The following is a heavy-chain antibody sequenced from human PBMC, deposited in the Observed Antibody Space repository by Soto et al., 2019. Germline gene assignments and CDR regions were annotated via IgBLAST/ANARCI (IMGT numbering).Heavy chain of an antibody. CDR2: NSAYNGNT. J-gene: IGHJ6*01. Sequence: QVQLVQSGAEVKKPGASVKVSCKASGYTFTNYGISWVRQAPGQGLEWMGWNSAYNGNTNYAQKLQGRVTMTSDTPTRTSYMELRGLRSDDTAVYYCARRQLLVGGYYSGMDVWWQGTTVTVSS. D-gene: IGHD6-19*01. CDR3: ARRQLLVGGYYSGMDV. V-gene: IGHV1-18*01. CDR1: GYTFTNYG.